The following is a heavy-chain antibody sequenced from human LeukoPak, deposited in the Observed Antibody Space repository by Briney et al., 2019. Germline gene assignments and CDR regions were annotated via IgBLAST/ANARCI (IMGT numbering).Heavy chain of an antibody. CDR1: GFTVSNKY. CDR3: AELGITMIGGV. Sequence: PGGSLRLSCAASGFTVSNKYMTWVRQAPGKGLKWVSLIYRDGRTYYADSVKGRFTISRDNAKNSLYLQMNSLRAEDTAVYYCAELGITMIGGVWGKGTTVTISS. CDR2: IYRDGRT. D-gene: IGHD3-10*02. J-gene: IGHJ6*04. V-gene: IGHV3-53*01.